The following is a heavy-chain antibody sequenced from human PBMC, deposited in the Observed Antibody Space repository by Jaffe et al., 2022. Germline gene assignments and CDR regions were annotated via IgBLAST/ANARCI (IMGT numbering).Heavy chain of an antibody. CDR1: GYTFTAYF. CDR2: INTSDGVT. V-gene: IGHV1-46*01. J-gene: IGHJ3*02. CDR3: VREKSGGDFDI. D-gene: IGHD1-1*01. Sequence: QVQLVQSGAEVKKPGASVQLSCKASGYTFTAYFIHWVRQAPGQGLEWMGIINTSDGVTDSAQMFRGRFTMTRDTSTSTVYMELNGLKSDDTAVYYCVREKSGGDFDIWGQGTMVSVSS.